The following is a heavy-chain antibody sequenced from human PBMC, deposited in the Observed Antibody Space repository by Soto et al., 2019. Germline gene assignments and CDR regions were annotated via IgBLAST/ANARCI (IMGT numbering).Heavy chain of an antibody. Sequence: SETLSLTCAVYGGSISDYYWSWIRQPPGKGLEWIGEIDPSGTTNYNPSLKSRATISVDTSKKQFSLKLSSVTAADTAAYYCAREVYVWGSYRYARDAFDIWGRVTVVTV. CDR3: AREVYVWGSYRYARDAFDI. CDR2: IDPSGTT. J-gene: IGHJ3*02. V-gene: IGHV4-34*01. D-gene: IGHD3-16*02. CDR1: GGSISDYY.